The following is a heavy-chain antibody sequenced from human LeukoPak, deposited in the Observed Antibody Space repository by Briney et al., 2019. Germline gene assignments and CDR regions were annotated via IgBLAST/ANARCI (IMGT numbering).Heavy chain of an antibody. CDR2: IQYDGSEK. Sequence: PGGSLRLSCAASGFTFNSFAMHWFRQAPGKGLEWVAFIQYDGSEKQYADSVKGRFTISRDNSKNTLYLQMNSLRAEDTAVYYCANLNNLSPYYDFWSGLDYWGQGTLVTVSS. CDR1: GFTFNSFA. CDR3: ANLNNLSPYYDFWSGLDY. J-gene: IGHJ4*02. D-gene: IGHD3-3*01. V-gene: IGHV3-30*02.